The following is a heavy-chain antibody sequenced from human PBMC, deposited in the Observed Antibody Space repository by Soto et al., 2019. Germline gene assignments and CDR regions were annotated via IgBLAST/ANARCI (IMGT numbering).Heavy chain of an antibody. CDR2: FDPEDGET. V-gene: IGHV1-24*01. CDR1: GYTLTELS. J-gene: IGHJ5*02. CDR3: ATLTGYDILTGYHTNWFDP. Sequence: ASVKVSCKVSGYTLTELSMHWVRQAPGKGLEWMGGFDPEDGETIYAQKFQGRVTMTEDTSTDTAYMELSSLRSEDTAVYYCATLTGYDILTGYHTNWFDPWGQGTLVTVSS. D-gene: IGHD3-9*01.